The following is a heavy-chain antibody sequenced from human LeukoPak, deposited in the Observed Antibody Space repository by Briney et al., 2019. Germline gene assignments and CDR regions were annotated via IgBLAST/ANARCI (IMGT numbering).Heavy chain of an antibody. CDR2: IKSKTDGGTT. V-gene: IGHV3-15*01. Sequence: GGSLRLSCAASGFTFSNDWMSWVRQAPGKGLEWVGRIKSKTDGGTTDYAAPVKGRFTISRDDSKNTLYLQMNSLKTEDTAVYYCTSLSSGWYRADYWGQGTLVTVSS. CDR3: TSLSSGWYRADY. D-gene: IGHD6-19*01. CDR1: GFTFSNDW. J-gene: IGHJ4*02.